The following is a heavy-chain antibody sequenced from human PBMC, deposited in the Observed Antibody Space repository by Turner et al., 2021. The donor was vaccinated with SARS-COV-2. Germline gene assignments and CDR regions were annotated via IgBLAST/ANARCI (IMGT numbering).Heavy chain of an antibody. J-gene: IGHJ4*02. D-gene: IGHD6-13*01. CDR3: ARSSTSSNRFDY. V-gene: IGHV4-31*03. CDR1: GGSISSGGYY. Sequence: QVQLQESGPGLAKPSQTLSLTCTVSGGSISSGGYYWSWIRQHPGKGLEWIGYIYNSGNTYYTPSLKSRVTISVDSSKNQFSLKLSSVTAADTAVYFCARSSTSSNRFDYWGQGTLVTVSS. CDR2: IYNSGNT.